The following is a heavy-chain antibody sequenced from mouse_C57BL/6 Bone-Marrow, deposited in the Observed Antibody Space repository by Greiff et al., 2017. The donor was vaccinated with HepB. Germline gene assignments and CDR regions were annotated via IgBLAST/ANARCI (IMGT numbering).Heavy chain of an antibody. CDR1: GYTFTDYY. Sequence: EVKLMESGPVLVKPGASVKMSCKASGYTFTDYYMNWVKQSHGKSLEWIGVINPYNGGTSYNQKFKGKATLTVDKSSSTAYMELNSLTSEDSAVYYCARLGSSWWYFDYWGQGTTLTVSS. CDR2: INPYNGGT. D-gene: IGHD1-1*01. J-gene: IGHJ2*01. CDR3: ARLGSSWWYFDY. V-gene: IGHV1-19*01.